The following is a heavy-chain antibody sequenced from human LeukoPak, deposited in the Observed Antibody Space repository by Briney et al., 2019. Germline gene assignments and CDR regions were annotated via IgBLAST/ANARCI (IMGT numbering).Heavy chain of an antibody. J-gene: IGHJ5*02. CDR2: ISTTSNYI. D-gene: IGHD3-10*01. CDR3: ARAAGEGGFDP. V-gene: IGHV3-21*01. Sequence: GGSLRLSCGASGFTFSTYIMNWVRQAPGKGLEWLSSISTTSNYIYYADSVKGRFTTSRDNAKNSLYLQMNSLRAEDTAVYYCARAAGEGGFDPWGQGTLVTVSS. CDR1: GFTFSTYI.